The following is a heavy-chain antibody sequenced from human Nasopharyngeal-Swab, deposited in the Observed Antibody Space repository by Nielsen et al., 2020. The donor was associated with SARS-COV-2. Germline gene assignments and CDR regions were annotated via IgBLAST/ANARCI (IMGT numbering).Heavy chain of an antibody. V-gene: IGHV3-30*18. CDR2: ISYDGSNK. J-gene: IGHJ4*02. CDR1: GFTFSSYS. D-gene: IGHD1-26*01. Sequence: GESLKISCAASGFTFSSYSMHWVRQAPGKGLEWVAVISYDGSNKYYADSVKGRFTISRDNSKNTLYLQMNSLRAEDTAVYYCAKLPLPQSYSGSYHDYWGQGTLVTVSS. CDR3: AKLPLPQSYSGSYHDY.